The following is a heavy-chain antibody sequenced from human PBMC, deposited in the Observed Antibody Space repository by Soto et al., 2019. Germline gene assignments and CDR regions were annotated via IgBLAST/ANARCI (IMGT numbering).Heavy chain of an antibody. J-gene: IGHJ6*04. Sequence: EVQLVESGGGLVQPGGSLRLSCAASGFTVSTKYMSWVRQAPGKGLEWVSLIQSGGSTYYAGSVEGRFTISRDNSENMLFLKMNSLRVEDTVMYYGRRADAYWDGGGCKGVPMAVWGKGTTFTSPQ. CDR1: GFTVSTKY. CDR2: IQSGGST. V-gene: IGHV3-66*01. CDR3: RRADAYWDGGGCKGVPMAV. D-gene: IGHD2-15*01.